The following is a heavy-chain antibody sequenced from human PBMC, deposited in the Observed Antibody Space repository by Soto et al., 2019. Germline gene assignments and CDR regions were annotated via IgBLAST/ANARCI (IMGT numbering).Heavy chain of an antibody. J-gene: IGHJ4*02. Sequence: EVQLLESGGGLVQPGGSLRLSYAASGFNFSSYAMSWVRQATGKGLEWVSAISGRGGITYYADSVKGRFTISRDNSKNTLYLQMNSLRAEDTAVYYGAKAPPNSGAGSYYYYWGQGTVVTVSS. CDR2: ISGRGGIT. CDR3: AKAPPNSGAGSYYYY. D-gene: IGHD3-10*01. V-gene: IGHV3-23*01. CDR1: GFNFSSYA.